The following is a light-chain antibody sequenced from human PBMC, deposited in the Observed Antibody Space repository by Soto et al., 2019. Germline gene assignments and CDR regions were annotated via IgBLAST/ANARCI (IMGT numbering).Light chain of an antibody. CDR1: ISDIGGYNS. V-gene: IGLV2-8*01. CDR2: EVN. CDR3: SSSAGIYHYLV. J-gene: IGLJ3*02. Sequence: QSALTQPASVSGSPGQSITISCTGTISDIGGYNSVSWYQQHPGKAPRLMIYEVNKRPSGVPDRFSGSKSGYTASLTVSGLQTEDEAFYYCSSSAGIYHYLVFGGGTKLTVL.